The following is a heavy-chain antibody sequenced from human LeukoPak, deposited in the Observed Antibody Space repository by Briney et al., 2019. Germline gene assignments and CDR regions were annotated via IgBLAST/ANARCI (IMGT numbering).Heavy chain of an antibody. Sequence: GGSLRLSCAASGFTFSSYAMSWVRQAPGKGLEWVSAISGSGGSTYYADSVKGRFTISRDNSKNTLYLQVNSLRAEDTAVYYCAKGLGVTAIRCYFDYWGQGTLVTVSS. CDR2: ISGSGGST. CDR1: GFTFSSYA. CDR3: AKGLGVTAIRCYFDY. V-gene: IGHV3-23*01. J-gene: IGHJ4*02. D-gene: IGHD2-21*02.